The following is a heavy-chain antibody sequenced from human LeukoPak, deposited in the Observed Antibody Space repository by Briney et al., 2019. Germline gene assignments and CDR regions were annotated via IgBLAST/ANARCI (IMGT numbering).Heavy chain of an antibody. J-gene: IGHJ5*02. D-gene: IGHD3-9*01. CDR1: GGTFSSYA. V-gene: IGHV1-69*05. Sequence: SVKVSCKASGGTFSSYAISWVRQAPGQGLEWMGGIIPIFGTANYAQKFQSRVTITTDESTSTAYMELSSLRSEDTAVYYCARGGSYDILTGYSPNWFDPWGQGTLVTVSS. CDR2: IIPIFGTA. CDR3: ARGGSYDILTGYSPNWFDP.